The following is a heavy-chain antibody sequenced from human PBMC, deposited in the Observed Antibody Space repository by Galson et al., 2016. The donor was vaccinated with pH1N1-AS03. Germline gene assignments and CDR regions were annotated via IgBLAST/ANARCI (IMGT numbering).Heavy chain of an antibody. CDR3: ATGLSVAGTPYEYYGVDV. CDR1: GYTLTELS. J-gene: IGHJ3*01. V-gene: IGHV1-24*01. Sequence: SVKVSCKVSGYTLTELSMHWVRQGPGKGLEWMGGFDPEDGEAIYAQKFQGRVTLTVDTSTDTAYMAVSRLKSEDTALYYCATGLSVAGTPYEYYGVDVWGQGTMVTVSS. D-gene: IGHD6-19*01. CDR2: FDPEDGEA.